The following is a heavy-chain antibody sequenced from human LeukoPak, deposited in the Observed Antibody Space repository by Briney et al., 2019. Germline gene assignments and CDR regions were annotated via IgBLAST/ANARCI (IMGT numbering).Heavy chain of an antibody. CDR3: ARDQGRGWVWFDP. CDR1: GGSISSGDYY. V-gene: IGHV4-30-4*01. Sequence: PSETLSITCTVSGGSISSGDYYGSWIRQPPGKGLEWIGYIYYSGSTYYNPSLKSRVTISVDTSKNQFSLKLSSVTAADTAVYYCARDQGRGWVWFDPWGQGTLVTVSS. D-gene: IGHD3-10*01. CDR2: IYYSGST. J-gene: IGHJ5*02.